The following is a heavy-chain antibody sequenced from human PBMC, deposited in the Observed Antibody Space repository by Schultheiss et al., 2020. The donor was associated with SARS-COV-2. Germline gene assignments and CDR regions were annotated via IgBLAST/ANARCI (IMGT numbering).Heavy chain of an antibody. J-gene: IGHJ6*03. CDR3: ARDQGAYYYYMDV. CDR2: IYYTGST. D-gene: IGHD3-16*01. Sequence: SETLSLTCAVYGGSISGYYWTWIRQSPGKGLEWIGYIYYTGSTNYNPSLESRVSMSVDTSKNQFSLTLTSVTAADTAVYYCARDQGAYYYYMDVWGKGTTVTVSS. CDR1: GGSISGYY. V-gene: IGHV4-59*01.